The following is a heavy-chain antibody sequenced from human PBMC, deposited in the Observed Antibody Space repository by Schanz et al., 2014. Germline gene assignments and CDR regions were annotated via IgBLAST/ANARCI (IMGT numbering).Heavy chain of an antibody. J-gene: IGHJ6*02. CDR3: LAPDYGMDV. CDR2: ISGTGGDDT. CDR1: GFTFSSYA. V-gene: IGHV3-23*01. Sequence: EVQLLESGGGLVQPGGSLRLSCAASGFTFSSYAMSWVRQAPGKGLLWVSSISGTGGDDTYYADSVKGRFTISRDNAKNALFLQMNDLTAEDSAVYYCLAPDYGMDVWGQGTTXAVSS.